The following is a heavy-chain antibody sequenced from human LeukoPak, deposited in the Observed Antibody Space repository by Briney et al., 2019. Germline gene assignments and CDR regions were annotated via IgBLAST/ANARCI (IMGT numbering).Heavy chain of an antibody. D-gene: IGHD1-20*01. J-gene: IGHJ4*02. CDR3: TKDMGNNWVFDY. CDR2: INSDESTT. Sequence: GGSLRLSCAASGFTFSRYWMHWVRQAPGEGLVWVSRINSDESTTTYADSVRGRFAISRDNAKNALYLQMNSLRAEDTAVYYCTKDMGNNWVFDYWGQGTLVTVSS. CDR1: GFTFSRYW. V-gene: IGHV3-74*01.